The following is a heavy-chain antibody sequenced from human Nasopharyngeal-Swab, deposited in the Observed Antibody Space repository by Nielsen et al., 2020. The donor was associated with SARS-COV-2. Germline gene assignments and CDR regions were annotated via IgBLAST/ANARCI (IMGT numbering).Heavy chain of an antibody. J-gene: IGHJ4*02. Sequence: WIRQPPGKGLEWVSYISSSGSTIYYADSVKGRFTISRDNSKNTLYLQMSSLRAEDTAVYYCVKDRRYYDSSGYYDYWGQGTLVTVSS. CDR3: VKDRRYYDSSGYYDY. V-gene: IGHV3-11*04. D-gene: IGHD3-22*01. CDR2: ISSSGSTI.